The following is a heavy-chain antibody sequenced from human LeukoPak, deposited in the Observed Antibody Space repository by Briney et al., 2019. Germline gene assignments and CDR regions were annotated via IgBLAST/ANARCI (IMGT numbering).Heavy chain of an antibody. D-gene: IGHD6-6*01. CDR3: AKVWSIAARRGYFDY. V-gene: IGHV3-30*18. CDR1: GFTFSSYG. CDR2: ISYDGSNK. Sequence: GRSLRLSCAASGFTFSSYGMHWVRQAPGKWLEWVAVISYDGSNKYYADSVKGRFTISRDNSKNTLYLQMNSLRAEDTAVYYCAKVWSIAARRGYFDYWGQGTLVTVSS. J-gene: IGHJ4*02.